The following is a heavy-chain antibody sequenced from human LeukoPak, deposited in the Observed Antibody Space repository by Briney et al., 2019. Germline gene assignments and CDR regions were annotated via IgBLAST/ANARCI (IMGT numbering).Heavy chain of an antibody. J-gene: IGHJ4*02. D-gene: IGHD6-19*01. CDR2: INPNSGGT. CDR3: ARAPPSGWYANLFDY. Sequence: ASVKISCKASGYTFTSYGISWVRQAPGQGLEWMGWINPNSGGTNYAQKFQGRVTMTRDTSINTAYMELSRLRSDDTAVYYCARAPPSGWYANLFDYWGQGTLVTVSS. CDR1: GYTFTSYG. V-gene: IGHV1-2*02.